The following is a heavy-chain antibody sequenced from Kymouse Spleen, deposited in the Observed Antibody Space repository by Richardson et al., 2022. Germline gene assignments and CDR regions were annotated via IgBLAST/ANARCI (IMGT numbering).Heavy chain of an antibody. D-gene: IGHD3-10*01. CDR1: GGSFSGYY. Sequence: QVQLQQWGAGLLKPSETLSLTCAVYGGSFSGYYWSWIRQPPGKGLEWIGEINHSGSTNYNPSLKSRVTISVDTSKNQFSLKLSSVTAADTAVYYCARLWFGELLEDYGMDVWGQGTTVTVSS. CDR2: INHSGST. V-gene: IGHV4-34*01. J-gene: IGHJ6*02. CDR3: ARLWFGELLEDYGMDV.